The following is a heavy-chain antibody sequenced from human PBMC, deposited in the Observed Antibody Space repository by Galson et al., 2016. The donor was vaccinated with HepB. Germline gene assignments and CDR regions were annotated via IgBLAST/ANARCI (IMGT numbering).Heavy chain of an antibody. J-gene: IGHJ4*02. CDR1: GFVFSNFG. Sequence: SLRLSCAASGFVFSNFGLSWVRQAPGKGLEWVASISTRRTTYYSDSVQGRFTTSRDHSNNTLYLQMNGLRAEDTAVYYCAKERLVRRIFDHWGQGTLLTVSS. D-gene: IGHD1-1*01. CDR2: ISTRRTT. V-gene: IGHV3-23*01. CDR3: AKERLVRRIFDH.